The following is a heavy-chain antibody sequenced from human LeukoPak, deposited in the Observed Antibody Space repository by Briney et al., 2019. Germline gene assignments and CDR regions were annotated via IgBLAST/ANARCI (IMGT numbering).Heavy chain of an antibody. CDR3: AGSEGHGSGGRCYAFYI. V-gene: IGHV3-21*01. J-gene: IGHJ3*02. Sequence: GGSLRLSCAASGSTFTSYSMSWVRQAPGKGLEWVASIRTRSSKIYYADSVKGRFTISRDTAKNTLYLQMNSLRAEDTAVYYCAGSEGHGSGGRCYAFYISGGGTMATVSS. D-gene: IGHD2-15*01. CDR1: GSTFTSYS. CDR2: IRTRSSKI.